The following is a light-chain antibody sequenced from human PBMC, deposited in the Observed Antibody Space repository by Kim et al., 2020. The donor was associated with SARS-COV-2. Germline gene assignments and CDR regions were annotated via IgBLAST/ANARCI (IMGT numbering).Light chain of an antibody. CDR3: MQTTHWPYT. CDR2: KIS. CDR1: QRLVHSDGRTY. Sequence: QPASISCRSNQRLVHSDGRTYLNWFHQRPGQSPRRLIYKISTRDSGVPYRFSGSGSGTDFTLEISRVEAEDVGIYYCMQTTHWPYTFGQGTKLEI. V-gene: IGKV2-30*02. J-gene: IGKJ2*01.